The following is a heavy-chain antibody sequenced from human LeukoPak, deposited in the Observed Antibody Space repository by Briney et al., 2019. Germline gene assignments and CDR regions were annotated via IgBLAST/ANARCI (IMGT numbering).Heavy chain of an antibody. CDR2: IDPSDSYT. V-gene: IGHV5-10-1*01. D-gene: IGHD3-10*01. Sequence: LGESLKISCKGSGYTFTNYWTSWVRQMPGKGLEWMGKIDPSDSYTNYSPSFQGHVTISADKSISTAYLQWSGLKASDTAMYYCARRFVYYYGSGSYGAFDIWGQGTMVTVSS. CDR3: ARRFVYYYGSGSYGAFDI. J-gene: IGHJ3*02. CDR1: GYTFTNYW.